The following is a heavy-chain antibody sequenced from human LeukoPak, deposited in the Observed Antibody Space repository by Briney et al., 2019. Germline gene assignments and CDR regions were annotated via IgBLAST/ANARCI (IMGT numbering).Heavy chain of an antibody. D-gene: IGHD2-15*01. J-gene: IGHJ4*02. Sequence: GGSLRLSCAASGFTFTSFWMTWVRQTPGTGLEWVANIKQDGSEKYYVDSVKGRFTISRDNAKNSLYLQMNSLRVEDTAVYYCARQGYCSGGSCYLHYWGQGTLVTVSS. CDR2: IKQDGSEK. CDR1: GFTFTSFW. V-gene: IGHV3-7*04. CDR3: ARQGYCSGGSCYLHY.